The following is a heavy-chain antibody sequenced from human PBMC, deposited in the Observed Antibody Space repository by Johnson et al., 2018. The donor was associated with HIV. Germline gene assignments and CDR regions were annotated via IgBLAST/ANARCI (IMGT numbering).Heavy chain of an antibody. CDR2: ISESGTTI. D-gene: IGHD5-18*01. V-gene: IGHV3-11*04. Sequence: QVQLVESGGGLVKPGGSLRLSCAASGFTFSDYYMSWIRQAPGKGLEWVSYISESGTTIYYADSVKGRFTISRDNAKNSLYLQMNSLRVEDTAVYYCAREPRLLTDAFDIWGQGTMVTVSS. CDR1: GFTFSDYY. J-gene: IGHJ3*02. CDR3: AREPRLLTDAFDI.